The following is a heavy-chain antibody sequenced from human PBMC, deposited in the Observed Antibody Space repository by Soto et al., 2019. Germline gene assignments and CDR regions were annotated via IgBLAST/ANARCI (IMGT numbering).Heavy chain of an antibody. J-gene: IGHJ6*02. CDR1: GGSISSGDYY. CDR3: ARDLFLFSGLKDDFWSGYWPGMDV. V-gene: IGHV4-30-4*01. D-gene: IGHD3-3*01. CDR2: IYYSGST. Sequence: PSETLSLTCTVSGGSISSGDYYWSWIRQPPGKGLKWIGYIYYSGSTYYNPSLKSRFTISVDTSKNQFSLKLSSVTAADTAVYYCARDLFLFSGLKDDFWSGYWPGMDVWGQGTTVTVSS.